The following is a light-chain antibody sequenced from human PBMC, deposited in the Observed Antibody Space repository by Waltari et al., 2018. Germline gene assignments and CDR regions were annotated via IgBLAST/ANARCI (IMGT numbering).Light chain of an antibody. CDR1: QSVSSNY. CDR2: DAS. Sequence: EIVLTQSPGTLSLFPGERATLSCRASQSVSSNYLAWYQQKPGQAPRLLIHDASSRATGISDRFSGSESGTDFTRTISGLEPEDFAVYFCQHYSSAPNTFGQGTRLEIK. J-gene: IGKJ2*01. CDR3: QHYSSAPNT. V-gene: IGKV3-20*01.